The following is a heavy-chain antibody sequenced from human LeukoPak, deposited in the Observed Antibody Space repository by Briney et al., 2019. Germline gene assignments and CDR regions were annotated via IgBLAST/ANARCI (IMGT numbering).Heavy chain of an antibody. J-gene: IGHJ4*02. CDR2: MNPNSGNT. Sequence: ASVKVSCKASGYTFTSYDINWVRQATGQGLEWMGWMNPNSGNTGYAQKLQGRVTMTTDTSTSTAYMELRSLRSDDTAVYYCARDYYDSSGYGDYWGQGTLVTVSS. CDR3: ARDYYDSSGYGDY. D-gene: IGHD3-22*01. V-gene: IGHV1-8*01. CDR1: GYTFTSYD.